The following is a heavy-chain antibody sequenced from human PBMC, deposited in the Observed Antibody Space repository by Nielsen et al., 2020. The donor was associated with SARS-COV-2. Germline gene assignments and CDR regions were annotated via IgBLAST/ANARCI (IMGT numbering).Heavy chain of an antibody. CDR3: ARRRRVGANDAFDI. CDR1: GGTFSSYA. V-gene: IGHV1-69*13. D-gene: IGHD1-26*01. Sequence: SVKVSCKASGGTFSSYAISWVRQAPGQGLEWMGGIIPIFGTANYAQKFQGRVTITADESTSTAYMELSSLRSEDTAVYYCARRRRVGANDAFDIWGQGTMVTVSS. J-gene: IGHJ3*02. CDR2: IIPIFGTA.